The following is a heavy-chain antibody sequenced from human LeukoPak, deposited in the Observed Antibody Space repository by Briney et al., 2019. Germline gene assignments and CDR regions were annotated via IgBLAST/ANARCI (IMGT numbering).Heavy chain of an antibody. CDR3: ARHETGPYFDY. CDR2: IYPTDSDT. V-gene: IGHV5-51*01. D-gene: IGHD3-9*01. CDR1: GYSFTNYW. J-gene: IGHJ4*02. Sequence: GESLKISCKGSGYSFTNYWIGWVRQLPGKGLEWMGIIYPTDSDTRYSPSFQGQVTISADKSFSTAYLQWSSLKASDTAMYYCARHETGPYFDYWGQGTLVTVSS.